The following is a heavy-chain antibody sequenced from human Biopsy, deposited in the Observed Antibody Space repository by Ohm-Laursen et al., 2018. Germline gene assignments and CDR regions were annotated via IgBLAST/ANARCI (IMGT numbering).Heavy chain of an antibody. CDR2: VYYTRST. CDR3: ARDRGDYSDRTVPGYFDL. V-gene: IGHV4-59*01. D-gene: IGHD3-22*01. Sequence: SETLSLTCPVSGDSISSYYWSWIRQPPGKGLQWIGCVYYTRSTDYNSSLQSRVTISVDTSKNHFSLRLRSVTPADTAIYYCARDRGDYSDRTVPGYFDLWGRGTLVTVSS. CDR1: GDSISSYY. J-gene: IGHJ2*01.